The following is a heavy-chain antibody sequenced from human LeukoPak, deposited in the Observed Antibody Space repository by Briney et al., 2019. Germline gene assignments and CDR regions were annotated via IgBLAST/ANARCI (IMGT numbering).Heavy chain of an antibody. Sequence: ASVKVSCKASGGTFSSYAISWVRQAPGQGLEWMGGIIPIFGTANYAQKFQGRVTITADKSTSTAYMELSSLRSEDTAVYYCALPNYYGSGIRTFDWGQGTLVTVSS. D-gene: IGHD3-10*01. J-gene: IGHJ4*02. CDR3: ALPNYYGSGIRTFD. CDR1: GGTFSSYA. V-gene: IGHV1-69*06. CDR2: IIPIFGTA.